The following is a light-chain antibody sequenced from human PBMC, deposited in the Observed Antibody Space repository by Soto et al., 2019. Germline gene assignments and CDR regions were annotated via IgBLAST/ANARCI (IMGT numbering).Light chain of an antibody. CDR2: DVS. J-gene: IGLJ1*01. CDR3: SSYTSSSLHD. Sequence: QSVLTQPASGSGSPGRSITISCTGTSSDVGGYNYVSWYQQHPGKAPKLMIYDVSNRPSGVSNRFSGSKSGNTASLTISGLQAEDEADYYCSSYTSSSLHDFGTGTKVTVL. V-gene: IGLV2-14*03. CDR1: SSDVGGYNY.